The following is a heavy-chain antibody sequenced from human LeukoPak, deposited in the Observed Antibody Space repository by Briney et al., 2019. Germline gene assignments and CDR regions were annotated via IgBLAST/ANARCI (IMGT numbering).Heavy chain of an antibody. CDR1: GVSFSGYY. Sequence: SETLSLTCAVYGVSFSGYYWSWIRQPPGKGLEWIGEINHSGSTNYNPSLKSRVTISVDTSKNQFSLKLSSVTAADTAVYYCARENGRDGYNLIELDYWGQGTLVTVSS. CDR3: ARENGRDGYNLIELDY. J-gene: IGHJ4*02. D-gene: IGHD5-24*01. V-gene: IGHV4-34*01. CDR2: INHSGST.